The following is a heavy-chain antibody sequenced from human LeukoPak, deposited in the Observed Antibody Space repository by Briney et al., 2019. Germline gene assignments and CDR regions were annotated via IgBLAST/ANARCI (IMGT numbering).Heavy chain of an antibody. D-gene: IGHD5-18*01. CDR2: IYYSGST. Sequence: PSETLSLTCTVSGGSISSYYRSWIRQPPGKGLEWIGYIYYSGSTNYNPSLKSRITISVDTSKNQFSLKLSSVTAADTAVYYCARVVYSYGPPVCYFDYWGQGTLVTVSS. J-gene: IGHJ4*02. CDR1: GGSISSYY. CDR3: ARVVYSYGPPVCYFDY. V-gene: IGHV4-59*01.